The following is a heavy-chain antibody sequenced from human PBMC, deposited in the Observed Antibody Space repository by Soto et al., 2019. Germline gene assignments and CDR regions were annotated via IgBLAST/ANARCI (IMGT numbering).Heavy chain of an antibody. D-gene: IGHD4-17*01. CDR1: GFTFSSDA. Sequence: EVQLLESGGGLVQPGGSLRLSCAASGFTFSSDAMSWFRQAPGKGLEWVSAIRGSGGSTYYADSVKGRFTISRDNSKNTLYLQMNSLRAEDTAVYYCAKVADYGDGEGFDYWGQGTLVTVSS. CDR3: AKVADYGDGEGFDY. CDR2: IRGSGGST. J-gene: IGHJ4*02. V-gene: IGHV3-23*01.